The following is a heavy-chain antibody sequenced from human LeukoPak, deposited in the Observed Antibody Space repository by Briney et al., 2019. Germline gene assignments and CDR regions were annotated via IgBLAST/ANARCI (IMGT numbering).Heavy chain of an antibody. D-gene: IGHD1-26*01. CDR1: GFTFSSYW. Sequence: GGSLRLSCSASGFTFSSYWMHWVRQAPGKGLVWVSRINSDESSTSYADSVKGRFTISRDNAKNTLYLQMNSLRAEDTAVYYCARVLGGSYLDPYPYFDYWGQGTLVTVSS. CDR2: INSDESST. V-gene: IGHV3-74*01. J-gene: IGHJ4*02. CDR3: ARVLGGSYLDPYPYFDY.